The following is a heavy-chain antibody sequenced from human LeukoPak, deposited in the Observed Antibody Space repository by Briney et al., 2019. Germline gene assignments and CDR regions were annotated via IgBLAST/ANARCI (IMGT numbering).Heavy chain of an antibody. J-gene: IGHJ4*02. CDR1: GFTFSSYE. CDR3: ARDRPWIPLDY. Sequence: GASLRLSCAASGFTFSSYEMNWVRQAPGKGLEWVSYISSSGSTIYYADSVKGRFTISRDNAKNSLYLQMNSLRAEDTAVYYCARDRPWIPLDYWGQGTLVTVSS. D-gene: IGHD5-12*01. CDR2: ISSSGSTI. V-gene: IGHV3-48*03.